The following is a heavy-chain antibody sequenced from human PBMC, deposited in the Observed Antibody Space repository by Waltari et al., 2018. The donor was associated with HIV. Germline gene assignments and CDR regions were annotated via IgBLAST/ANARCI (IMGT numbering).Heavy chain of an antibody. D-gene: IGHD2-2*01. V-gene: IGHV3-9*01. Sequence: EVHLVESGGGVVQPGRFLRLTCADCGFPFDDYPIPWVRQTPGKGLEWVSGISWNSGSIGYADSVKGRFTISRDNAKNSLFLQMNSLRPEDTAFYYCAKGPTLTSPPTYFNYWGQGTLVTVSS. CDR1: GFPFDDYP. CDR3: AKGPTLTSPPTYFNY. CDR2: ISWNSGSI. J-gene: IGHJ4*02.